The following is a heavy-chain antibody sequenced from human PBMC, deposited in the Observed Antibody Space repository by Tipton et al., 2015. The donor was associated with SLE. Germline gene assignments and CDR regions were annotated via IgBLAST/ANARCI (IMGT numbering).Heavy chain of an antibody. D-gene: IGHD6-19*01. V-gene: IGHV4-39*02. Sequence: TLSLTCTVSGDSISGTTYSWAWIRQSPGKGLDWIGSVYYTGTTFYNPSLESRVTVSLDTSRNRFSLRLRSVTAADTAMYFCARVNDTSGWFDAFDIWGQGTMVTVSS. CDR2: VYYTGTT. CDR3: ARVNDTSGWFDAFDI. J-gene: IGHJ3*02. CDR1: GDSISGTTYS.